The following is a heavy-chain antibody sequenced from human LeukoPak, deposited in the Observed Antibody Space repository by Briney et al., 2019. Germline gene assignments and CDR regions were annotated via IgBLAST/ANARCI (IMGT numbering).Heavy chain of an antibody. Sequence: PSETLSLTCRVSGEPFSGYYWSWIRQPPGKGLELIGEINHSGSTNYNPSLKSRVTISVDTSKNQFSLKLSSVTAADTAVYYCARGRRVWGSYRFYYFDYWGQGTLVTVSS. CDR1: GEPFSGYY. CDR2: INHSGST. J-gene: IGHJ4*02. V-gene: IGHV4-34*01. CDR3: ARGRRVWGSYRFYYFDY. D-gene: IGHD3-16*02.